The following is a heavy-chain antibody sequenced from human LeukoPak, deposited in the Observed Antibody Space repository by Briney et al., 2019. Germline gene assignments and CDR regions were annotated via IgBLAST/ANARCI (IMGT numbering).Heavy chain of an antibody. CDR2: IYYSGST. CDR1: GGSISSYY. J-gene: IGHJ4*02. D-gene: IGHD3-16*02. Sequence: SETLSLTCSVSGGSISSYYWSWIRQPPGKGLEWSGYIYYSGSTNYSPSLKSRVTISVDTSKNQFSLRLSPVTAADTAVYYCARVGEVYDYVWGSYRAHYFDYWGQGTLVTVSS. V-gene: IGHV4-59*01. CDR3: ARVGEVYDYVWGSYRAHYFDY.